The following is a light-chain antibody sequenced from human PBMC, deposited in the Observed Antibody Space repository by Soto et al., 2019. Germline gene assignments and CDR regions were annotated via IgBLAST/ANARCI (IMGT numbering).Light chain of an antibody. CDR3: QQRKNWPPLT. CDR2: DAS. Sequence: ETVLTQSPATLSLSPGERATLSCRASQNVDIYLAWYQQRPGQAPRLLIYDASNRATGIPARFRGSGSGTDFTLTISSLEPEDFGIYYCQQRKNWPPLTFGGGTRVEIK. J-gene: IGKJ4*01. V-gene: IGKV3-11*01. CDR1: QNVDIY.